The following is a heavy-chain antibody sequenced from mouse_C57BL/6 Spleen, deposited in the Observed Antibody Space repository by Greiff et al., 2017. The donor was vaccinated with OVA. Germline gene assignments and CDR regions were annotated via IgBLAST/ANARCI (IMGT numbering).Heavy chain of an antibody. Sequence: QVQLQQSGAELMKPGASVKLSCKATGYTFTGYWIEWVKQRPGHGLEWIGEILPGSGSTNYNEKFKGKATFTADTSSNTAYMQLSSLTTEDSAIYYGARWDDYGSSYNWYFDVWGTGTTVTVSS. CDR1: GYTFTGYW. CDR3: ARWDDYGSSYNWYFDV. D-gene: IGHD1-1*01. J-gene: IGHJ1*03. V-gene: IGHV1-9*01. CDR2: ILPGSGST.